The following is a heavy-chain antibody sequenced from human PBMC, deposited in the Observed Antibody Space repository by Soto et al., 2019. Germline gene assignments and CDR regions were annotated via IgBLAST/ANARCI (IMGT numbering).Heavy chain of an antibody. J-gene: IGHJ4*02. CDR3: ARGSSPSEVVVVPAATPRGGYFDY. CDR1: GYTFTSYG. D-gene: IGHD2-2*01. V-gene: IGHV1-69*13. Sequence: ASVKVSCRASGYTFTSYGSSWVRQAPGQGLEWMGWIIPFFGTANYAQKFQGRVTITADESTSTAYMELSSLRSEDTAVYYYARGSSPSEVVVVPAATPRGGYFDYWGQGTLVTVSS. CDR2: IIPFFGTA.